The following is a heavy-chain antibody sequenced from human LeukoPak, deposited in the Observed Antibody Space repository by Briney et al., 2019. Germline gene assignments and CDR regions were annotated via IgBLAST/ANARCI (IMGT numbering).Heavy chain of an antibody. V-gene: IGHV4-39*01. Sequence: SETLSLTCTVSGGSISSSSYYWGWLRQPPGKGLEWIGSIYYSGSTYYNPSLKSRVTISVDTSKNQFSLKLSSVTAADTAVYYCARLRRRAYYDILTGIKNDYGGQGTLVTVSS. J-gene: IGHJ4*02. CDR1: GGSISSSSYY. CDR2: IYYSGST. D-gene: IGHD3-9*01. CDR3: ARLRRRAYYDILTGIKNDY.